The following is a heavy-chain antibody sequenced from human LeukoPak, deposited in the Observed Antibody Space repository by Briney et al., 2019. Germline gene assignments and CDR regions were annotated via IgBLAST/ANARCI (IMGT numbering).Heavy chain of an antibody. CDR3: ARDWFYDFWSGYYIRDAFDI. J-gene: IGHJ3*02. CDR2: IKQDGSEK. Sequence: GGSLRLSCAASGFTFSSYWMSWVRQASGKGLEWVANIKQDGSEKYYVDSVKGRFTISRDNAKNSLYLQMNSLRAEDTAVYYCARDWFYDFWSGYYIRDAFDIWGQGTMVTVSS. CDR1: GFTFSSYW. D-gene: IGHD3-3*01. V-gene: IGHV3-7*01.